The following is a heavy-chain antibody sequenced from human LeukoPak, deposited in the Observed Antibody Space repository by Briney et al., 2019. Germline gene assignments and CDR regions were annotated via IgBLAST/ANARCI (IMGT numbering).Heavy chain of an antibody. CDR3: ARRQGTTLSFDY. Sequence: GASVKVSCKASGYTFNTYGFSWVRQAPGQGLEWMGWINAYNGNTNYAQKLQGRVTMTTETSTSTAYMVPRSLRSDDTAVYYCARRQGTTLSFDYWGQGTLVTVSS. J-gene: IGHJ4*02. V-gene: IGHV1-18*01. CDR1: GYTFNTYG. D-gene: IGHD1-1*01. CDR2: INAYNGNT.